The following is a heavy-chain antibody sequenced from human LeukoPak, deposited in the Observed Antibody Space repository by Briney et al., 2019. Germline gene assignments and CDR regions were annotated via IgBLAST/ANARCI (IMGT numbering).Heavy chain of an antibody. CDR1: GYTFTSYG. V-gene: IGHV1-46*01. D-gene: IGHD4/OR15-4a*01. Sequence: GASVKVSCKASGYTFTSYGISWVRQAPGQGLEWMGIINPSGGSTSYAQKFQGRVTMTRDTSTSTVYMELSSLRSEDTALYYCARENIRTMAHYFDYWGQGTLVTVSS. J-gene: IGHJ4*02. CDR2: INPSGGST. CDR3: ARENIRTMAHYFDY.